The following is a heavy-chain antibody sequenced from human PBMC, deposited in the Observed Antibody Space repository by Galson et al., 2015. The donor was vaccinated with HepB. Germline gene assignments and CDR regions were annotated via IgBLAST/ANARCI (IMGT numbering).Heavy chain of an antibody. Sequence: SLRLSCAASGFTFDDYAMHWVRQAPGKGLEWVSLISWDGGSTYYADSVKGRLTISRDNSKNSLYLQMNSLRAEDTALYYCAKERRTGSIAVTHRTDAFDIWGQGTMVTVSS. CDR2: ISWDGGST. CDR1: GFTFDDYA. CDR3: AKERRTGSIAVTHRTDAFDI. V-gene: IGHV3-43D*03. D-gene: IGHD6-19*01. J-gene: IGHJ3*02.